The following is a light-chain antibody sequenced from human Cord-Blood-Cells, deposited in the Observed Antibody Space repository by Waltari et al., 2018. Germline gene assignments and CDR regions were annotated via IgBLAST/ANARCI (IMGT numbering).Light chain of an antibody. Sequence: EIVMTQSPATLSVSPGERATLSCRARQSVSSNLAWYQQKPGQAPRLLIYGASTRATGIPARFSGSGSGTEFTLTISSLQSEDFAVYYCQQYNNWPPFITFGQGTRLEIK. CDR2: GAS. CDR3: QQYNNWPPFIT. J-gene: IGKJ5*01. CDR1: QSVSSN. V-gene: IGKV3-15*01.